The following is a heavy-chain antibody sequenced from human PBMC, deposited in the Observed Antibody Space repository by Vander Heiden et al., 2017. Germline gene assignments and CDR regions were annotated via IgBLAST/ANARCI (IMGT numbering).Heavy chain of an antibody. CDR2: IYTSGST. CDR3: ARDGDSGSYYYY. V-gene: IGHV4-4*07. Sequence: QVQLQESGPGPGKPSETLSLTCTASCGSISSYYRIWIPQPAGEGLEWIGRIYTSGSTNYNPSLKSRVTMSVDTSKNQFSLKLSSVTAADTAVYYCARDGDSGSYYYYWGQGTLVTVSS. J-gene: IGHJ4*02. CDR1: CGSISSYY. D-gene: IGHD1-26*01.